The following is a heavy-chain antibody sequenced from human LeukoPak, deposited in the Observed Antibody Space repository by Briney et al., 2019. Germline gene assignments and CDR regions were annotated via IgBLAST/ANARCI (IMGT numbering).Heavy chain of an antibody. CDR3: ARKGFYGGNSDFDY. CDR2: ISSSSSYI. J-gene: IGHJ4*02. D-gene: IGHD4-23*01. CDR1: GFTFSSYS. V-gene: IGHV3-21*01. Sequence: GGSLRLSCAASGFTFSSYSMNWVRQAPGKGLEWVSSISSSSSYIYYADSVKGRSTISRDNAKNSLYLQMNSLRAEDTAVYYCARKGFYGGNSDFDYWGQGTLVTVSS.